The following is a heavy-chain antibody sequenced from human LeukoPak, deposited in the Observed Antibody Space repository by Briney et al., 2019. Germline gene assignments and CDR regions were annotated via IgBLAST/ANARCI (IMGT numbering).Heavy chain of an antibody. J-gene: IGHJ2*01. Sequence: GGSLRLSCAASGFTFDDYAMSWVRQAPGKGLEWVSAISGSGGSTYYADSVKGRFTISRDNSNNTLYLQMNSLRAEDTAVYYCATRQRYCSGGTCYYYWYFDLWGRGTLVTVSS. CDR3: ATRQRYCSGGTCYYYWYFDL. D-gene: IGHD2-15*01. V-gene: IGHV3-23*01. CDR2: ISGSGGST. CDR1: GFTFDDYA.